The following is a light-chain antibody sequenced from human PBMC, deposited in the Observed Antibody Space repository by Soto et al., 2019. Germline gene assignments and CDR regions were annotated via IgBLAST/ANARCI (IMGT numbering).Light chain of an antibody. CDR1: SSDVGGYNY. J-gene: IGLJ2*01. CDR2: EVS. CDR3: SSKAGRNFVV. V-gene: IGLV2-8*01. Sequence: QSALTQPPSASGSPGQSVTISCTGTSSDVGGYNYVSWYQQYPGKAPKLMICEVSKRPSGVPDRFSGSKSGNTASLTVSGLQAEDEADYYCSSKAGRNFVVFGGGTKLTVL.